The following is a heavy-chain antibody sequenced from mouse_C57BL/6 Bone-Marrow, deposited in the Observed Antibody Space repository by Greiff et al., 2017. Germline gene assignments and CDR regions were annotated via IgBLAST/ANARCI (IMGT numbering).Heavy chain of an antibody. Sequence: VQLQQSGPELVKPGASVKISCKASGYTFTDYYMNWVKQSHGKSLEWIGDINPNNGGTSYNQKFKGKATLTVDKSSSTAYMELRSLTSEDSAVDYCARGVYYYGSSYDAMDYWGQGTSVTVSS. V-gene: IGHV1-26*01. CDR3: ARGVYYYGSSYDAMDY. CDR2: INPNNGGT. CDR1: GYTFTDYY. J-gene: IGHJ4*01. D-gene: IGHD1-1*01.